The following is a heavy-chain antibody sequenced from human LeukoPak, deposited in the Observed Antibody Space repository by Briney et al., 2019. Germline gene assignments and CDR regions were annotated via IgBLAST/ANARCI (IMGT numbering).Heavy chain of an antibody. J-gene: IGHJ4*02. D-gene: IGHD2-8*02. CDR3: AREPGPYYFDY. V-gene: IGHV4-61*01. Sequence: PSETLSLTCTVSGGSISSSSYYWSWIRQPPGKGLEWIGYIYYSGSTNYNPSLKSRVTISVDTSKNQFSLKLSSVTAADTAVYYCAREPGPYYFDYWGQGTLVTVSS. CDR2: IYYSGST. CDR1: GGSISSSSYY.